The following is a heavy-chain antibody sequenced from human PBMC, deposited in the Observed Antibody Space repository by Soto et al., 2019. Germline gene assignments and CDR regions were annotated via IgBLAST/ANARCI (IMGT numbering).Heavy chain of an antibody. Sequence: SETLSLTCSVSGVSISTTSHYWGWIRQPPGKGLEWIGSIYYSGSTYYNPSLKSRVSISVDTSKNQYSLKLGSVTAADTAVYYCARHQLIWFGAIDAFDIWGQGTMVT. CDR3: ARHQLIWFGAIDAFDI. V-gene: IGHV4-39*01. CDR1: GVSISTTSHY. D-gene: IGHD3-10*01. CDR2: IYYSGST. J-gene: IGHJ3*02.